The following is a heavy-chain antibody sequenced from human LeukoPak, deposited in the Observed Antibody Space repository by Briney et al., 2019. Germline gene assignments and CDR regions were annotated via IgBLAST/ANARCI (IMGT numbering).Heavy chain of an antibody. J-gene: IGHJ4*02. CDR2: INPNSGCT. CDR3: ARAIQLWFDY. D-gene: IGHD5-18*01. Sequence: ASVKVSCKSSGYTFTGYYIHWVRQAPGQGLEWMGWINPNSGCTNYAQKFQGRVTMTRDTSISTAYMELSRLRSDDAAVYYCARAIQLWFDYWGQGTLVTVSS. CDR1: GYTFTGYY. V-gene: IGHV1-2*02.